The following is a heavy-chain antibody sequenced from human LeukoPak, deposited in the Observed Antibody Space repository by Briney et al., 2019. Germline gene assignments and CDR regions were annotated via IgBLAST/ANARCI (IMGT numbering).Heavy chain of an antibody. CDR2: IYYSGST. CDR1: GGSISSYY. CDR3: ARQVDCSGGSRYTFDY. D-gene: IGHD2-15*01. J-gene: IGHJ4*02. Sequence: ASETLSLTCTVSGGSISSYYWSWIRQPPGKGLEWIGYIYYSGSTNYNPSLKSRVTISVDTSKNQFSLKLSSVTAADTAVYYCARQVDCSGGSRYTFDYWGQGTLVTVSS. V-gene: IGHV4-59*08.